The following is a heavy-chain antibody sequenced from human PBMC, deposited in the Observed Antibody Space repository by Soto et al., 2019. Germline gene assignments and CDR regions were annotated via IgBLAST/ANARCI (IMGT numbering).Heavy chain of an antibody. J-gene: IGHJ6*02. Sequence: PSDTLSLTCAVYGGSFSGYYWSWIRQPPGKGLEWIGEINHSGSTNYNPSLKSRVTISVDTSKNQFSLKLSSVTAADTAVYYCARGLSVTTSWGYYYYYYGMDVWGQGTTVTVSS. CDR1: GGSFSGYY. D-gene: IGHD4-17*01. V-gene: IGHV4-34*01. CDR3: ARGLSVTTSWGYYYYYYGMDV. CDR2: INHSGST.